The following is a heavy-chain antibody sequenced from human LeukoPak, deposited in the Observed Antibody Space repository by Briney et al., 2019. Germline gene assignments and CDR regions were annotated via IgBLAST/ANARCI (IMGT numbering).Heavy chain of an antibody. V-gene: IGHV1-69*05. J-gene: IGHJ4*02. Sequence: GASVTVSCKASGGTFSSYAISWVCQAPGQGLERMGGIIPIFGTANYAQKFQGRVTITTDESTSTAYMELSSLRSEDTAVYYCARSTHYYDSSGYPPADYWGQGTLVTVSS. CDR3: ARSTHYYDSSGYPPADY. CDR2: IIPIFGTA. CDR1: GGTFSSYA. D-gene: IGHD3-22*01.